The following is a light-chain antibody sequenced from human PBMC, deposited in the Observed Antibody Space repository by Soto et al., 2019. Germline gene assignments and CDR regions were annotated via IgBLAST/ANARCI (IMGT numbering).Light chain of an antibody. J-gene: IGKJ4*01. V-gene: IGKV1-39*01. Sequence: DIQMTQSPSSLSASVGDRVTITCRASQSISSYLSWYQQKPGKATKLLIYAASSLQSGVPSRFSGSGSGTDFTLTISRLHPEDSANYYCQQSHSTPHTCGGGPKVEIK. CDR3: QQSHSTPHT. CDR1: QSISSY. CDR2: AAS.